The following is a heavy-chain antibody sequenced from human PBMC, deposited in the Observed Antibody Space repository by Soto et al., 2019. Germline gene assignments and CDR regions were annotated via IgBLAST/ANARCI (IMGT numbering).Heavy chain of an antibody. Sequence: SLKLACKXSGGTLSRYAISRVRKNPRQGLEWMGGIIPIFGTANYAQKFQGRVTITADKSTSTAYMELSSLRSEDTAVYYCAIRRVVHHYYSYGMDVWGQGTTVTVSS. CDR3: AIRRVVHHYYSYGMDV. V-gene: IGHV1-69*06. D-gene: IGHD3-3*01. CDR2: IIPIFGTA. CDR1: GGTLSRYA. J-gene: IGHJ6*02.